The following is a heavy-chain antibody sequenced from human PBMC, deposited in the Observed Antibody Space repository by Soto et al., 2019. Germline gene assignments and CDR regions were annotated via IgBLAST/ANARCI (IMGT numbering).Heavy chain of an antibody. D-gene: IGHD4-17*01. CDR2: ISYDGSNK. CDR3: ARELTTKVYYYYGMDV. Sequence: GGSLRLSCAASGFTFSSYAMHWVRQAPGKGLEWVAVISYDGSNKYYADSVKGRFTISRDNSKNTLYLQMNSLRAEDTAVYYCARELTTKVYYYYGMDVCGQGTTVTVSS. V-gene: IGHV3-30-3*01. J-gene: IGHJ6*02. CDR1: GFTFSSYA.